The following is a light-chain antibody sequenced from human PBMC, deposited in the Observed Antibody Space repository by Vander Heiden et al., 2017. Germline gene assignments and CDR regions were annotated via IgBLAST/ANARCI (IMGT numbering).Light chain of an antibody. CDR1: SSDVGRYDF. CDR3: CSYAGSGTLV. Sequence: QSALTQPASVSGSPGQSLPSSCTGGSSDVGRYDFVSCYQLHPGKAPKLMVYEVTKPPSGVSNRFSGSKSGNTASLTISGLQAEDEADYYCCSYAGSGTLVFGGGTKLTVL. V-gene: IGLV2-23*02. CDR2: EVT. J-gene: IGLJ2*01.